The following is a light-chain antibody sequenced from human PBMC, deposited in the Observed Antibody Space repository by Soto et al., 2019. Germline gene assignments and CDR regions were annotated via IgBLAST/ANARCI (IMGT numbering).Light chain of an antibody. CDR1: QSISIW. Sequence: DIHMTQSPSTLSASVGDRVTITCRASQSISIWLALYQQKPGRAPNLLIYGTSSLESGVPSRFSGSGSGTEFTLTISSLQPDDFATYYCQHYNDYSWTFGQGTTVEIK. CDR2: GTS. J-gene: IGKJ1*01. V-gene: IGKV1-5*03. CDR3: QHYNDYSWT.